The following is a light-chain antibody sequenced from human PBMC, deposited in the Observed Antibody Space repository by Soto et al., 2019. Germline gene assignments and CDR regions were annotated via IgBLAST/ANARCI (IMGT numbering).Light chain of an antibody. CDR1: QVFRNH. CDR3: QQYNRVPPRYS. Sequence: DFQMTQSPSSLSASVGDRVTITCRASQVFRNHLVWYQQKPGKVPNLLIFASSLLQSEVPVRFSGSGFGTDFTLTISNLQPEDVATYYCQQYNRVPPRYSIGQGTKVAIK. V-gene: IGKV1-27*01. CDR2: ASS. J-gene: IGKJ2*03.